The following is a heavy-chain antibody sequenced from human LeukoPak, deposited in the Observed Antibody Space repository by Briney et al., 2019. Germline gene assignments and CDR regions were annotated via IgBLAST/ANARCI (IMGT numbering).Heavy chain of an antibody. CDR1: GFSFSSYE. D-gene: IGHD1-1*01. Sequence: GGSLRLSCAASGFSFSSYEMNWVRRAPGKGLEWVSYISSSGGGSTKYYTDSVKGRFIISRDNAKSSLYLQMNSLTAEDTAVYYCARGTAVGWGMDVWGQGTTVTVSS. CDR3: ARGTAVGWGMDV. V-gene: IGHV3-48*03. CDR2: ISSSGGGSTK. J-gene: IGHJ6*02.